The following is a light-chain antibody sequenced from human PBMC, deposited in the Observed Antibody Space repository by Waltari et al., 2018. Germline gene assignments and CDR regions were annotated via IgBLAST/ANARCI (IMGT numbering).Light chain of an antibody. CDR3: QQGT. V-gene: IGKV1-5*01. J-gene: IGKJ3*01. Sequence: DILMTQSPSTLSASVGDRVTITCRASQSIITYLAWYQQKPGKAPKLLIYGASTLESGVPGRFSGTGSGTEFTLTISSLEPEDSAVYYCQQGTFGPGTKVDI. CDR1: QSIITY. CDR2: GAS.